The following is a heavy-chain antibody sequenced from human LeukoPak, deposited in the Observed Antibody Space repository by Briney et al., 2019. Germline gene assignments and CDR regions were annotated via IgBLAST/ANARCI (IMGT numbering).Heavy chain of an antibody. CDR1: GYTFTSYA. V-gene: IGHV1-18*01. Sequence: VASVKVSCKASGYTFTSYAISWVRQAPGQGPEWMGWINMYNGNTNYAQKLQGRVTMTTDTSTSTAYMELRRLRSDDTAVYYCARVVGNYVWGSYRPEGCFDSWGQGTLVTVSS. CDR2: INMYNGNT. J-gene: IGHJ4*02. D-gene: IGHD3-16*02. CDR3: ARVVGNYVWGSYRPEGCFDS.